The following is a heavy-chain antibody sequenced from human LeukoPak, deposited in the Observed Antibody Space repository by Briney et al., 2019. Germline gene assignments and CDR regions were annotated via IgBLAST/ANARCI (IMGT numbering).Heavy chain of an antibody. CDR3: GRDLGGRSGY. CDR2: INEDRSIT. CDR1: GFTFSTYW. J-gene: IGHJ4*02. D-gene: IGHD1-26*01. V-gene: IGHV3-74*01. Sequence: GGSLRLSCAVSGFTFSTYWMHWVRQVPGEGLVWVSRINEDRSITNYADSVKGRFSISRDNAENTLYLQMNSLRAEDTAVYYCGRDLGGRSGYWGQGTLVTVSS.